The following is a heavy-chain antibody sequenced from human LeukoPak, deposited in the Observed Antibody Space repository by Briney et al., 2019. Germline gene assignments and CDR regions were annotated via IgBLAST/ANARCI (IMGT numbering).Heavy chain of an antibody. CDR2: ISGSDGTI. V-gene: IGHV3-11*01. Sequence: PGGSLRLSCVASGFTFRDYYMSWIRQAPGQGLEWVSYISGSDGTIKYADSVEGRFTISRDNTKNSLYLQMNSLRVEDPAVYYCAREFTQRDYWGQGTLVTVSS. J-gene: IGHJ4*02. CDR1: GFTFRDYY. CDR3: AREFTQRDY.